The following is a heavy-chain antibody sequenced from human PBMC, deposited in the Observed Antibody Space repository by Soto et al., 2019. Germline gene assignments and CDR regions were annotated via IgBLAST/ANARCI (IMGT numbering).Heavy chain of an antibody. CDR2: ISYDGSNK. D-gene: IGHD1-26*01. Sequence: VQLVESGGGLVQPGGSLRLSCAASGFTFSSYAMHWVRQAPGKGLEWVAVISYDGSNKYYADSVKGRFTISRDNSKNTLYLQMNSLRAEDTAVYYCARVIAGAPIFDYWGQGTLVTVSS. CDR1: GFTFSSYA. J-gene: IGHJ4*02. CDR3: ARVIAGAPIFDY. V-gene: IGHV3-30-3*01.